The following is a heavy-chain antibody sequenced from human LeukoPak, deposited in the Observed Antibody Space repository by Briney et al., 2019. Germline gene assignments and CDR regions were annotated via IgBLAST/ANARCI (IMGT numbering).Heavy chain of an antibody. J-gene: IGHJ4*02. Sequence: GGFLRLSCAASGFTFSSYAMSWVRQAPGKGLEWVLAISGSGGSTYYADSVKGRFTISRDNSKNTLYLQMNSLRAEDTAVYYCAKKGYYDGSGYYMYYFDHWGQGTLVTVSS. CDR3: AKKGYYDGSGYYMYYFDH. CDR2: ISGSGGST. CDR1: GFTFSSYA. D-gene: IGHD3-22*01. V-gene: IGHV3-23*01.